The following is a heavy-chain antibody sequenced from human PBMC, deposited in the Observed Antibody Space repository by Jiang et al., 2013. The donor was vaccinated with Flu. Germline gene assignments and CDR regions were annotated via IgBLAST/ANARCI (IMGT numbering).Heavy chain of an antibody. CDR1: GFTFSSYA. CDR3: AKEGGSAYSSPFEG. V-gene: IGHV3-23*01. CDR2: ISGSGGST. Sequence: QLLESGGGLVQPGGSLRLSCAASGFTFSSYAMSWVRQVPGKGLEWVSAISGSGGSTNYADSVKGRFTISRDNSKNTLYLQMNSLRAEDTAVYYCAKEGGSAYSSPFEGWGQGTLVTVSS. D-gene: IGHD3-22*01. J-gene: IGHJ4*02.